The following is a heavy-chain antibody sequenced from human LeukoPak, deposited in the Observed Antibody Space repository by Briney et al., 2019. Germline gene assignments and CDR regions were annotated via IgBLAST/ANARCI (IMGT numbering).Heavy chain of an antibody. D-gene: IGHD7-27*01. CDR1: GFTFRDFW. V-gene: IGHV3-74*01. CDR3: ARDMWGTFDY. CDR2: LSPDSSVT. Sequence: GGSLRLSCAASGFTFRDFWMHGVRQAPGKGPEWVSRLSPDSSVTDYADSVKGRFTISRDNAGNTMYLQMRSLRAEDTTVYYCARDMWGTFDYWGQGALVTVSS. J-gene: IGHJ4*02.